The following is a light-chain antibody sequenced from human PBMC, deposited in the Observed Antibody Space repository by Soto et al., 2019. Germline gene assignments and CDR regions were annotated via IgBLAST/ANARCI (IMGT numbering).Light chain of an antibody. CDR3: HQSYSIPLT. Sequence: DIQMAQSPSSLSASVGDRVTITCRASQSSSNYLNWYQQEPGRAPKLLINLASNLQSGVPSRFSGSGSGTDFTLTISSLQLEDFAPYYCHQSYSIPLTFGGGTKVDIK. CDR1: QSSSNY. CDR2: LAS. V-gene: IGKV1-39*01. J-gene: IGKJ4*01.